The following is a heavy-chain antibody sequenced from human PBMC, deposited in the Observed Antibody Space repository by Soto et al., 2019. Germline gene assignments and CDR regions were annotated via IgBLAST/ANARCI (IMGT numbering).Heavy chain of an antibody. J-gene: IGHJ4*02. CDR3: ARDLGPEMATSLFDY. V-gene: IGHV1-46*01. CDR1: GYTFTSYY. D-gene: IGHD5-12*01. CDR2: INPSGGST. Sequence: ASVKVSCKASGYTFTSYYMHWVRQAPGQGLEWMGIINPSGGSTSYAQKFQGRVTMTRDTSTSTVYMELSSLRSEDTAVYYCARDLGPEMATSLFDYRGQGTLVTVSS.